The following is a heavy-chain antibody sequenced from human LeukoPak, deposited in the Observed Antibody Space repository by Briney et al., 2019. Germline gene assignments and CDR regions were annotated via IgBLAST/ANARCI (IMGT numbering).Heavy chain of an antibody. CDR2: IWYDGSKK. V-gene: IGHV3-33*01. Sequence: GRSLRLSCAASGFTFSSFGMHWVRQAPGKGLECVAVIWYDGSKKYYEDSVKGRFTISRDNSKNTLYLQMNSLRAEDTAVYYCARDKGSTGYCYMDVWGKGTTVTVSS. CDR1: GFTFSSFG. D-gene: IGHD5/OR15-5a*01. CDR3: ARDKGSTGYCYMDV. J-gene: IGHJ6*03.